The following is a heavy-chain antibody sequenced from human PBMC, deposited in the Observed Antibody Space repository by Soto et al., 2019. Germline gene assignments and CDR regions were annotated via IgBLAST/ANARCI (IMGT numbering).Heavy chain of an antibody. Sequence: QMQLVQAVPEVKKPGTSVKVSCKASGFTFTSSAMQWVRQARGQLLECIGWIVVGSGNTNYAQKFQQRVTITRDMSTSTGYTELSSLRSEDTSVYYGAAERWYSSSWRPYGMDVWGQWTTVTVSS. CDR1: GFTFTSSA. D-gene: IGHD6-13*01. CDR2: IVVGSGNT. CDR3: AAERWYSSSWRPYGMDV. J-gene: IGHJ6*02. V-gene: IGHV1-58*02.